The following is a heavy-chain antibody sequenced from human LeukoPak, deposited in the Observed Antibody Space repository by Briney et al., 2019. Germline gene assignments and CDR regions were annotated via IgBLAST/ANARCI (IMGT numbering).Heavy chain of an antibody. Sequence: KPSETLSLTCTVSGGSISSYYWSWIRQPPGKGLEWIGYIYYSGSTNYNPSLKSRVTLSVDTSKNLFSLKLSSVTAADTAVYYCARVLYYYDSSGYYYDAFDIWGQGTMVTVSS. CDR1: GGSISSYY. D-gene: IGHD3-22*01. CDR3: ARVLYYYDSSGYYYDAFDI. J-gene: IGHJ3*02. CDR2: IYYSGST. V-gene: IGHV4-59*01.